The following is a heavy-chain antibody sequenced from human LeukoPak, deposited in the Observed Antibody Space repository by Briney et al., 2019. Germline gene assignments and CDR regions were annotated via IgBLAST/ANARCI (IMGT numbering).Heavy chain of an antibody. Sequence: PGGSLRLPCAASGFTFSRYWMYWVRQAPGKGLVFVSRINSDGSTTNYASSVKGRFTISRDNAKNTLYLQMDSLRDEDTAVYYCASELVVGYWGLGTLITVSS. CDR2: INSDGSTT. J-gene: IGHJ4*02. CDR3: ASELVVGY. V-gene: IGHV3-74*01. CDR1: GFTFSRYW. D-gene: IGHD1-26*01.